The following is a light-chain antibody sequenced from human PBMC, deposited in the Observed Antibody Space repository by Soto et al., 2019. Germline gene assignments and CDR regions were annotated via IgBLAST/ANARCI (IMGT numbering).Light chain of an antibody. CDR2: GAS. V-gene: IGKV3-15*01. CDR3: QQYDDLPWT. CDR1: QCLNSS. J-gene: IGKJ1*01. Sequence: EIRVTQSPAALSLSPGERATLSCRASQCLNSSLAWYQQKPGQAPRLLIYGASTRAIGIPSRFSGSESGTEFTLTISSLQSEDFAIYYCQQYDDLPWTFAQGTKVDI.